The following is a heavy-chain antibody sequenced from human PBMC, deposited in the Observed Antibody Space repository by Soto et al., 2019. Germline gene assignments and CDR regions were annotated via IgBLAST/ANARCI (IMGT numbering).Heavy chain of an antibody. Sequence: GSLRLSCAASGFTFSSYGMHWVRQAPGKGLEWVAVISYDGSNKYYADSVKGRFTISRDNSKNTLYLQMNSLRAEDTAVYYCAKDVADIVVVPAGHFDYWGQGTLVTVSS. CDR3: AKDVADIVVVPAGHFDY. CDR2: ISYDGSNK. CDR1: GFTFSSYG. D-gene: IGHD2-2*01. J-gene: IGHJ4*02. V-gene: IGHV3-30*18.